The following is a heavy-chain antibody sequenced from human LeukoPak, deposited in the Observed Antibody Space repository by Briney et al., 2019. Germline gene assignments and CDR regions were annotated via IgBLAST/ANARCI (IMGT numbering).Heavy chain of an antibody. CDR1: GFIFSNYR. D-gene: IGHD6-13*01. V-gene: IGHV3-21*04. CDR2: ITTSSTYI. Sequence: GGSLRLSCAASGFIFSNYRMNWVRQAPGKGLEWVSSITTSSTYIYYADSVKGRFTISRDTSKNTVYLQMNSLRAEDMAVYYCAKDRYSSNWLGAFHYWSQGTLATVSS. J-gene: IGHJ4*02. CDR3: AKDRYSSNWLGAFHY.